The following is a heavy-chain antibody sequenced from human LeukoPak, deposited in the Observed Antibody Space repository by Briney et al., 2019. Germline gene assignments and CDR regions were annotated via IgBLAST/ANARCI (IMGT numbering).Heavy chain of an antibody. J-gene: IGHJ4*02. CDR1: GFTFSSYS. Sequence: GGSLRLSCAASGFTFSSYSMHWVRQAPGKGLEWVGRIKSKPDGGTTDYAAAVKGKFTISRDDSKNTLYLQMNSLKTEDTAVYYCFTGRYWGQGTLVTVSS. CDR2: IKSKPDGGTT. V-gene: IGHV3-15*01. CDR3: FTGRY.